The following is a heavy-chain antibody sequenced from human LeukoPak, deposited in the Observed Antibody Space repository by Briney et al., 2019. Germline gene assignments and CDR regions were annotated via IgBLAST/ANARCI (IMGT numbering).Heavy chain of an antibody. CDR1: GFTFDDYA. CDR2: ISWNSGSI. D-gene: IGHD5-18*01. Sequence: GRSLRLSCAASGFTFDDYAMHWVRQAPGKGLEWVSGISWNSGSIGYADSVKGRFTISRDNAKNSLYLQMNSLRAEDTALYYCAKGTDTVYWHFDLWGRGTLVTVSS. V-gene: IGHV3-9*01. J-gene: IGHJ2*01. CDR3: AKGTDTVYWHFDL.